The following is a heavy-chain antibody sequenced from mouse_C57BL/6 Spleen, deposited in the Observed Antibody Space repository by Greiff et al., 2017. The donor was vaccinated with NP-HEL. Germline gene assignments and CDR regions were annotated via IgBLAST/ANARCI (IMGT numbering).Heavy chain of an antibody. V-gene: IGHV1-82*01. CDR1: GYAFSSSW. CDR3: AREGGNYEAWFAY. J-gene: IGHJ3*01. Sequence: QVQLQQSGPELVKPGASVKISCKASGYAFSSSWMNWVKQRPGKGLEWIGRIYPGDGDTNYNGKFKGKATLTADKSSSTAYMQLSSLTSEDSAVYFCAREGGNYEAWFAYWGQGTLVTVSA. D-gene: IGHD2-1*01. CDR2: IYPGDGDT.